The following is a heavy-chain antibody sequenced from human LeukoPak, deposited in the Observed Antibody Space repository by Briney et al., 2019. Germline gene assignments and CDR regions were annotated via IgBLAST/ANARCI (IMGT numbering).Heavy chain of an antibody. CDR1: GGSISSSSYY. CDR2: IYYSGST. Sequence: SETLSLTCTVSGGSISSSSYYWGWIRQPPGKGLEWIGSIYYSGSTYYNPSLKSRDTISVDTSKNQFSLKLSSVTAADTAVYYCSRGYSSGWHTSPDYWGQGTLVTVSS. V-gene: IGHV4-39*01. CDR3: SRGYSSGWHTSPDY. J-gene: IGHJ4*02. D-gene: IGHD6-19*01.